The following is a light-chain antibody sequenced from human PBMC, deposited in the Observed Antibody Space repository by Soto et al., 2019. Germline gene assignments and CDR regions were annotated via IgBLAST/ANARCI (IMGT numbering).Light chain of an antibody. V-gene: IGLV2-14*01. CDR1: SSDVGGYNY. CDR2: DVS. CDR3: SSYTSRSTPLI. Sequence: QSALTQPASVSGSPGQSITISCTGTSSDVGGYNYVSWYQQHPGKAPKLMIYDVSNRPSGVSNRFSGSKSGNTASLTSPGLQDEDEADYYCSSYTSRSTPLIFGTGTKLTVL. J-gene: IGLJ1*01.